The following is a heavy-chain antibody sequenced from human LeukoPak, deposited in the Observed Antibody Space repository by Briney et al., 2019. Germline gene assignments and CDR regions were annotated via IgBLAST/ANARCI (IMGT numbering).Heavy chain of an antibody. D-gene: IGHD3-10*01. J-gene: IGHJ6*03. CDR3: AKDRGRGGIPHYYYYYMDV. CDR2: IRYDGSNK. V-gene: IGHV3-30*02. CDR1: GFTFSSYG. Sequence: GGSLRLSCAASGFTFSSYGMHWVRQAPGKGLEWVAFIRYDGSNKYYADSVKGRFTISRDNSKNTLYLQMNSLRAEDTAVYYCAKDRGRGGIPHYYYYYMDVWGKGTTVTVSS.